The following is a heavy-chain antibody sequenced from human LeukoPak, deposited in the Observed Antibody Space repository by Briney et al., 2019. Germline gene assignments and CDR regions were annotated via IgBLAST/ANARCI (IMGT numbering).Heavy chain of an antibody. CDR3: ARDSYQDYYGRFDP. D-gene: IGHD3-10*01. Sequence: GGSLRLSCAASGFTFSSYAVSWIRQAPGKRLEWVAVIWDDGNNKRYANSVNGRFTISRDNSENTLYLQMNGLTAEDTAMYYCARDSYQDYYGRFDPWGQGTLVIVSS. J-gene: IGHJ5*02. V-gene: IGHV3-33*08. CDR2: IWDDGNNK. CDR1: GFTFSSYA.